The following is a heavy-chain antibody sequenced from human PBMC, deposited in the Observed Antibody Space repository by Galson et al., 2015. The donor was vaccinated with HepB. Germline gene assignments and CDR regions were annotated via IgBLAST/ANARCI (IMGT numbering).Heavy chain of an antibody. CDR2: IWYDGSNK. CDR1: GFTFSSYG. D-gene: IGHD3-10*01. J-gene: IGHJ6*02. V-gene: IGHV3-33*06. CDR3: AKDLYGGYGSGSYYDYYYGMDV. Sequence: SLRLSCAASGFTFSSYGMHWVRQAPGKGLEWVAVIWYDGSNKYYADSVKGRFTISRDNSKNTLYLQMNSLRAEDTAVYYCAKDLYGGYGSGSYYDYYYGMDVWGQGTTVTVSS.